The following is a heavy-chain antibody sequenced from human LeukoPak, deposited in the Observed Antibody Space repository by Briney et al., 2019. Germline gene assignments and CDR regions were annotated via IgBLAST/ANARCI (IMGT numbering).Heavy chain of an antibody. D-gene: IGHD3-3*01. CDR3: ARGERYDFHFDY. V-gene: IGHV4-30-4*07. Sequence: PSETLSLTCAVSGGSISSGGFSWSWIRQPPGKGLEWIGYISYSGNTYYNPSLKSRVTISVDTSKNQFSLRLSSVTAADTAVYYCARGERYDFHFDYWGQGTLVTVSS. CDR1: GGSISSGGFS. J-gene: IGHJ4*02. CDR2: ISYSGNT.